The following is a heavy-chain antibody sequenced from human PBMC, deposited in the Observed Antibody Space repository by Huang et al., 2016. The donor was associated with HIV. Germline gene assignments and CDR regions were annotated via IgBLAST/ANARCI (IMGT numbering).Heavy chain of an antibody. D-gene: IGHD6-13*01. CDR3: ARGTAAAHSDY. CDR2: INHSGNT. V-gene: IGHV4-34*01. J-gene: IGHJ4*02. CDR1: GGPSSGDS. Sequence: QVQLQQWGAGLLKPSETLSLTCAVVGGPSSGDSGNGIRQPPGKGLEWIGEINHSGNTNYNPSLKSRVTISVDTSKNQFSLKLNSVTAADTAVYYCARGTAAAHSDYWGQGTLVTV.